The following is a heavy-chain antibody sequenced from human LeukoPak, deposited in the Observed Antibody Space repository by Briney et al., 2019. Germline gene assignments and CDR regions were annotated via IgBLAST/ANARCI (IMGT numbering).Heavy chain of an antibody. J-gene: IGHJ4*02. D-gene: IGHD3-9*01. CDR1: GFALSSYA. V-gene: IGHV3-53*01. Sequence: GGSLRLSCAASGFALSSYAMSWVRQAPGKGLEWVSVIYSGGSTYYADSVKGRFTISRDNSKNTLYLQMNSLRAEDTAVYYCARVAGAHAGLAYWGQGTLVTVSS. CDR3: ARVAGAHAGLAY. CDR2: IYSGGST.